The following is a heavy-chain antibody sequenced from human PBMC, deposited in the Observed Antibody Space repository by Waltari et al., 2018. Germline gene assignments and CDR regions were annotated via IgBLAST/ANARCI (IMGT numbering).Heavy chain of an antibody. CDR1: GYSISSGYY. CDR3: ARQDPGIAAAGYYYYYMDV. Sequence: QEQLQESGPGLVKPSETLSLTCAVSGYSISSGYYWGWIRQPPGKGLEWIGSIYHSGSTYYNPSLKSRVTISVDTSKNQFSLKLSSVTAADTAVYYCARQDPGIAAAGYYYYYMDVWGKGTTVTVSS. V-gene: IGHV4-38-2*01. CDR2: IYHSGST. D-gene: IGHD6-13*01. J-gene: IGHJ6*03.